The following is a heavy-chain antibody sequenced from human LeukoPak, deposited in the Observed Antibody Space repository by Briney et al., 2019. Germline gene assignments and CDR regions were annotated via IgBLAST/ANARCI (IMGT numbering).Heavy chain of an antibody. V-gene: IGHV3-66*01. J-gene: IGHJ6*02. CDR2: IYSGGST. D-gene: IGHD6-13*01. Sequence: PGGSLRLSCAASGFTFSNAWMSWVRQAPGKGLEWVSVIYSGGSTYYADSVKGRFTISRDNSKNTLYLQMNSLRAEDTAVCYCARDVANSSSWHYYYYGMDVWGQGTTVTVSS. CDR3: ARDVANSSSWHYYYYGMDV. CDR1: GFTFSNAW.